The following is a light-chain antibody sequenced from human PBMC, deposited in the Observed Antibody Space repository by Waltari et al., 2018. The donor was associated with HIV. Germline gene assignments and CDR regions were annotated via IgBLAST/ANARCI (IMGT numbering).Light chain of an antibody. J-gene: IGLJ3*02. CDR3: ATWDDSLSGWM. CDR2: SNN. CDR1: SSNIGSNY. V-gene: IGLV1-47*01. Sequence: QSVLTQPPAASGTPGQSVTISCSGSSSNIGSNYVYWYQQLPGTAPKLLIYSNNQRPSGVPDRFSGSKSGTSASLAISGLRSEDEVDYYCATWDDSLSGWMFGGGTKVTVL.